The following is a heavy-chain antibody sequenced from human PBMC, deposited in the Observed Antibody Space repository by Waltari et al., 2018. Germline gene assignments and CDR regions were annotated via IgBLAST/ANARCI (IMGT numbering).Heavy chain of an antibody. CDR1: GFTFSSYE. CDR2: ISSSGSTI. J-gene: IGHJ4*02. D-gene: IGHD3-10*01. V-gene: IGHV3-48*03. Sequence: EVQLVESGGGLVQPGGSLRLSGAASGFTFSSYEMNWVRQAPGKGLEWVSYISSSGSTIYYADSVKGRFTISRDNAKNSLYLQMNSLRAEDTAVYYCAREYYGSGRFDYWGQGTLVTVSS. CDR3: AREYYGSGRFDY.